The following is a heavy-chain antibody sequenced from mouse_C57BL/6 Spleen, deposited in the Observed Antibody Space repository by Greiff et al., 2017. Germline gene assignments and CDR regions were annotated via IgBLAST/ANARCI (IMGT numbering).Heavy chain of an antibody. CDR3: AREGAQAFAY. D-gene: IGHD3-2*02. CDR1: GFTFSSYA. CDR2: ISDGGSYT. J-gene: IGHJ3*01. Sequence: EVQRVESGGGLVKPGGSLKLSCAASGFTFSSYAMSWVRQTPEKRLEWVATISDGGSYTYYPDNVKGRFTISRDNAKNNLYLQMSHLKSEDTAMYYCAREGAQAFAYWGQGTLVTVSA. V-gene: IGHV5-4*01.